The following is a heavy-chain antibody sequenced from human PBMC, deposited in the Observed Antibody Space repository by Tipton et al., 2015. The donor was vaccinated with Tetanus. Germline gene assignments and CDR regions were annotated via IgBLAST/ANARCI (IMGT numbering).Heavy chain of an antibody. J-gene: IGHJ4*02. CDR1: GYTFTSYD. V-gene: IGHV1-8*01. D-gene: IGHD3-22*01. Sequence: QSGAEVKKPGASVKVSCKASGYTFTSYDINWVRQATGQGLEWMGWMNPNSGNTGYAQKFQGRVTMTRNTSISTAYMELSSLRSEDTAVYYCARDLLGDYYDSSGYRTDYWGQGTLVTVSS. CDR3: ARDLLGDYYDSSGYRTDY. CDR2: MNPNSGNT.